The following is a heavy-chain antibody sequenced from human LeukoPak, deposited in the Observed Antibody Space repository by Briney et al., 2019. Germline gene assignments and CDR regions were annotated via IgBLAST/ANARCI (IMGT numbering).Heavy chain of an antibody. V-gene: IGHV3-53*01. D-gene: IGHD3-3*01. CDR3: ARESGYYPLFDY. Sequence: GGSLRLSCAASGFTVSSNYMSWVRQAPGKGLEWVSVIYSGGSTYYADSVKGRFTISRDNSKNTLYLQMNSLRAEDTAVYYCARESGYYPLFDYWGQGTLVTVSS. J-gene: IGHJ4*02. CDR1: GFTVSSNY. CDR2: IYSGGST.